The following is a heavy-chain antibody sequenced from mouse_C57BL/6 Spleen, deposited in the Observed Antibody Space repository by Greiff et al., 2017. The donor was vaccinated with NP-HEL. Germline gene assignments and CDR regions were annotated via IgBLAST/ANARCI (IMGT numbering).Heavy chain of an antibody. Sequence: EVNLVESGGGLVQPGGSLKLSCAASGFTFSDYYMYWVRQTPEKRLEWVAYISNGGGSTYYPDTVKGRFTISRDNAKNTLYLQMSRLKSEDTAMYYWARHRYGSSPFAYWGQGTLVTVSA. J-gene: IGHJ3*01. CDR2: ISNGGGST. D-gene: IGHD1-1*01. V-gene: IGHV5-12*01. CDR1: GFTFSDYY. CDR3: ARHRYGSSPFAY.